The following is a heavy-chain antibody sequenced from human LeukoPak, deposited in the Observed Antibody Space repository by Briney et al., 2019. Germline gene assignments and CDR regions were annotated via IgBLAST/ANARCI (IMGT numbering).Heavy chain of an antibody. V-gene: IGHV3-30*01. CDR3: ARSLTTVTTRFDY. J-gene: IGHJ4*02. D-gene: IGHD4-17*01. Sequence: DNSKNTLYLQMNSLRAEDTAVYYCARSLTTVTTRFDYWGQGTLVTVSS.